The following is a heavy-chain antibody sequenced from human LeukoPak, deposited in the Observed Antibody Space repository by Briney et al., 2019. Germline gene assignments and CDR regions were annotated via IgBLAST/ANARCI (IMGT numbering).Heavy chain of an antibody. CDR2: INPNSGGT. V-gene: IGHV1-2*02. J-gene: IGHJ4*02. CDR3: ARVRSYRWYRIIDY. D-gene: IGHD6-13*01. Sequence: ASVKVSCKASGYTFTGYYMHWVRQAPGQGLEWMGWINPNSGGTNYAQKLQGRVTMTTDTSTSTAYMELRSLRSDDTAVYYCARVRSYRWYRIIDYWGQGTLVTVSS. CDR1: GYTFTGYY.